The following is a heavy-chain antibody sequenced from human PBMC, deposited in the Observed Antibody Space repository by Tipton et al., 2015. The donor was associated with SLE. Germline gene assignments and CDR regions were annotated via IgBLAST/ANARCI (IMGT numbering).Heavy chain of an antibody. CDR1: GGSISSHY. CDR3: ARPQGRIAAAGDWYFDL. V-gene: IGHV4-59*11. J-gene: IGHJ2*01. D-gene: IGHD6-13*01. CDR2: IYYSGST. Sequence: LRLSCTVSGGSISSHYWSWIRQPPGKGLEWIGYIYYSGSTNYNPSLKSRVTISVDTSKNQFSLKLSSVTAADTAVYYCARPQGRIAAAGDWYFDLWGRGTLVTVSS.